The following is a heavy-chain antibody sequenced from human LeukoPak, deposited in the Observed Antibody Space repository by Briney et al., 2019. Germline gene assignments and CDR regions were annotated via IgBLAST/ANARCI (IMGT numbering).Heavy chain of an antibody. V-gene: IGHV1-46*01. CDR3: ARDTRTMTAVTRGQHYYYGLDV. Sequence: ASVRVSCKASGYTFTNYYLHWVRQAPGHGREWMAIINPSDGGTYYEQKLQGRVTVTRDTSTSTVYMELSSLRSEDTAVYYCARDTRTMTAVTRGQHYYYGLDVWGQGTTVTVSS. CDR2: INPSDGGT. J-gene: IGHJ6*02. D-gene: IGHD4-17*01. CDR1: GYTFTNYY.